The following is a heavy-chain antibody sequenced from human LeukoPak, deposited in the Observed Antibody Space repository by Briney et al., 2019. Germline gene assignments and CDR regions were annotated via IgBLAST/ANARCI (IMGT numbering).Heavy chain of an antibody. D-gene: IGHD3-10*01. J-gene: IGHJ3*02. V-gene: IGHV3-21*01. Sequence: GGSLRLSCAASGFTFSSYSMNWVRQAPGKGLEWVSSISSSSSYIYYADSVKGRFTISRDNAKNSLYLQMNSLRAEDTAVYYCARDTGFRSGAFDTWGQGTMVTVSS. CDR2: ISSSSSYI. CDR1: GFTFSSYS. CDR3: ARDTGFRSGAFDT.